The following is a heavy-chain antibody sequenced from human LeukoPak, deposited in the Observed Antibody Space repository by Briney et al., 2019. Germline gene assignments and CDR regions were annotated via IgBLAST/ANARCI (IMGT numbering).Heavy chain of an antibody. J-gene: IGHJ4*02. V-gene: IGHV3-43*02. CDR2: ISGDGGST. D-gene: IGHD6-19*01. Sequence: GESLSLSXAASGFTFDGYAMRWVRQAPGKGLEWVSRISGDGGSTYYADSVKGRFTISRDNSKSSLYLQMNRLRTENTALYFCAKDVGGWYDYWGQGTLVTVSS. CDR3: AKDVGGWYDY. CDR1: GFTFDGYA.